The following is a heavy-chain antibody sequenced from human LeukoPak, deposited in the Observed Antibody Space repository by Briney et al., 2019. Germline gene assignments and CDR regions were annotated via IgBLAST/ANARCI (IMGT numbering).Heavy chain of an antibody. CDR3: ASGVYDFWSGYPPNDY. J-gene: IGHJ4*02. Sequence: GGSLRLSCAASGFTFSSYWMSWVRQAPGKGLEWVANIKQDGSEKYYVDSVKGRFTISRDNAKNSLYLQMNSLRAGDTAVYYCASGVYDFWSGYPPNDYWGQGTLVTVSS. D-gene: IGHD3-3*01. V-gene: IGHV3-7*01. CDR2: IKQDGSEK. CDR1: GFTFSSYW.